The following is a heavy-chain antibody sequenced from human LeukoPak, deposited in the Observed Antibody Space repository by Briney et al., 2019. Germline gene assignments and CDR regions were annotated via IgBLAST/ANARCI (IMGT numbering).Heavy chain of an antibody. CDR3: ARGRYCSADICSGGDAFDI. J-gene: IGHJ3*02. CDR2: IYTRGST. V-gene: IGHV4-4*07. D-gene: IGHD2-15*01. CDR1: GGSINNYY. Sequence: SETLCLTCTASGGSINNYYWSWIRQPAGKGLEWIGRIYTRGSTNYNPSLKSRVTMSVDTSKNQFSPKLSSVTAADTAVYYCARGRYCSADICSGGDAFDIWGQGTMVSVSS.